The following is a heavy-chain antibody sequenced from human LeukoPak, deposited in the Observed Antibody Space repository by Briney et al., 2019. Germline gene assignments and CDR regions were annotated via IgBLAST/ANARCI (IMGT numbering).Heavy chain of an antibody. CDR1: GGSVSSGSYY. Sequence: SETLSLTCTVSGGSVSSGSYYWSWIWQPPGKGLEWIGYIYYSGSTNYNPSLKSRVTISVDTSKNQFSLKLSSVTAADTAVYYCAVLAYYDFWSGRRLIDYWGQGTLVTVSS. J-gene: IGHJ4*02. CDR2: IYYSGST. CDR3: AVLAYYDFWSGRRLIDY. V-gene: IGHV4-61*01. D-gene: IGHD3-3*01.